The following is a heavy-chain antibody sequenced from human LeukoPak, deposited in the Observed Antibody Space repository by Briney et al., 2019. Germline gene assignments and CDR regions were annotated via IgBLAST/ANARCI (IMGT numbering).Heavy chain of an antibody. D-gene: IGHD3-10*01. CDR3: AKNGYYGSGTYAYYFDY. CDR2: ISYDGSHK. V-gene: IGHV3-30*18. J-gene: IGHJ4*02. CDR1: GFTFSTYG. Sequence: GGSLRLSCAASGFTFSTYGMHWVRQAPGKGLEWVAVISYDGSHKYYADSVKGRFTISRDNSKNTLYLQMNSLRAEDTAVYYCAKNGYYGSGTYAYYFDYWGQGTLVTVSS.